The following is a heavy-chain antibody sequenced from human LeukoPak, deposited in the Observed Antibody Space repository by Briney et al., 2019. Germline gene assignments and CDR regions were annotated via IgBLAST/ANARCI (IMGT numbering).Heavy chain of an antibody. V-gene: IGHV1-8*01. J-gene: IGHJ3*02. CDR1: GYTFTSYD. Sequence: GASVKVSCKASGYTFTSYDINWVRQATGQGLEWMGWMNPNSGNTGYAQKFQGRVTMTRNTSISTAYMELSSLRSEDTAVYYCARAPQEXXXRQXPAKTHDAFDIWGQGTMVTVSS. CDR3: ARAPQEXXXRQXPAKTHDAFDI. D-gene: IGHD6-19*01. CDR2: MNPNSGNT.